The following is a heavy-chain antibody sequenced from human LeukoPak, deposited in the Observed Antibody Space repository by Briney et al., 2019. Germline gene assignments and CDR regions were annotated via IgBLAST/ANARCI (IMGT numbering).Heavy chain of an antibody. J-gene: IGHJ4*02. D-gene: IGHD3-22*01. Sequence: GASVKVSCKASGGTFSSYAISWVRQAPGQGLEWMGGIIPIFGTANYAQKFQGRVTITTDESTSTAYMELSSLRSEDTAVYYCARERQPGHYDSSGYYHFDYWGQGTLVTVSS. CDR2: IIPIFGTA. V-gene: IGHV1-69*05. CDR3: ARERQPGHYDSSGYYHFDY. CDR1: GGTFSSYA.